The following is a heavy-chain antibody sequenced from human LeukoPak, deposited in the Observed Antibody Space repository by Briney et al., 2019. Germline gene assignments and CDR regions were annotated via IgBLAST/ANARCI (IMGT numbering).Heavy chain of an antibody. CDR2: INHSGST. Sequence: SETLSLTCAAYGGSFSGYYWSWIRQPPGKGLEWIGEINHSGSTNYNPSLKSRVTISVDTSKNQFSLKLSSVTAADTAVYYCARRKTGYYTLAFDIWGQGTMVTVSS. J-gene: IGHJ3*02. V-gene: IGHV4-34*01. CDR3: ARRKTGYYTLAFDI. D-gene: IGHD3/OR15-3a*01. CDR1: GGSFSGYY.